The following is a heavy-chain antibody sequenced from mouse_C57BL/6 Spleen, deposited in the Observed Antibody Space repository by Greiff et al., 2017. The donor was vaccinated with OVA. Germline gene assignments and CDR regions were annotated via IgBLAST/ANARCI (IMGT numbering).Heavy chain of an antibody. CDR2: FYPGSGSI. V-gene: IGHV1-62-2*01. D-gene: IGHD2-10*01. CDR1: GYTLTEYT. Sequence: VQLLESGAELVKPGASVKLSCKASGYTLTEYTIHWVKQRSGQGLEWIGWFYPGSGSIKYNEKFKDQATLTADKSSSTVYMERNRLTSEDSAVYFGARHEEHRAYYSFAYWGQGTLVTVSA. J-gene: IGHJ3*01. CDR3: ARHEEHRAYYSFAY.